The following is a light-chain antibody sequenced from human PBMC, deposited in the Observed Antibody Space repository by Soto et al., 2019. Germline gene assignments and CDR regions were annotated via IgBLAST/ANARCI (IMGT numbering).Light chain of an antibody. CDR1: QSLSTN. CDR3: QQYTNWPPWT. CDR2: GAS. Sequence: EIVMTQSPATLSVSPGERATLACRASQSLSTNLAWYQQKPGQSPRLLIYGASTRATGVPARFSGSGSGTEFTITISSLQSEDFAVYYCQQYTNWPPWTFGQGTKVVIK. J-gene: IGKJ1*01. V-gene: IGKV3-15*01.